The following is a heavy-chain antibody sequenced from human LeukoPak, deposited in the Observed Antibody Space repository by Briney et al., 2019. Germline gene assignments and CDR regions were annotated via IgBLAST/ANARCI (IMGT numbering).Heavy chain of an antibody. V-gene: IGHV1-2*02. D-gene: IGHD3-22*01. CDR2: INPNSGGT. CDR3: ARLTMIVVTDAFDI. J-gene: IGHJ3*02. Sequence: AASVKVSCKASGYTFTGYYMHWVRQAPGQGLEWMGWINPNSGGTNYAQKFQGRVTMTRDTSISTAYMELSRLRSDDTAVYYCARLTMIVVTDAFDIWGQGTMVTVSS. CDR1: GYTFTGYY.